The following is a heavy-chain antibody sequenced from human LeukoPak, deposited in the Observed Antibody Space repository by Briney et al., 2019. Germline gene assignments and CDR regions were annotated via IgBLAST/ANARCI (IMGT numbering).Heavy chain of an antibody. CDR2: ISASGSST. V-gene: IGHV3-23*01. D-gene: IGHD3-22*01. CDR1: GFTFSRYA. J-gene: IGHJ4*02. CDR3: AKGGLWDSSGYYCATEY. Sequence: PGGSLRLSCAASGFTFSRYAMSWVRQAPGKGLEWVSAISASGSSTFYADSVKGRFTISRDNSKNTLYLQMNSLRGDDTAVYYCAKGGLWDSSGYYCATEYWGQGTLVTVSS.